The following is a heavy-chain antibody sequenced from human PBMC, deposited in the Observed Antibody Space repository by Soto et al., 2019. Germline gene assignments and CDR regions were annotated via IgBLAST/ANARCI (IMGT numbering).Heavy chain of an antibody. D-gene: IGHD2-21*01. CDR1: GFTVSSYG. CDR3: AGEVASGY. CDR2: ISRDGGTK. J-gene: IGHJ4*02. Sequence: QVQLVESGGGVVQPGRSLRLSCAASGFTVSSYGMHWVRQAPGKGLEWVAVISRDGGTKYYADSVEGRFTICRDNSRNTLFLEMNSLRGDDMAVYYCAGEVASGYWGQGTLVTVSS. V-gene: IGHV3-30*03.